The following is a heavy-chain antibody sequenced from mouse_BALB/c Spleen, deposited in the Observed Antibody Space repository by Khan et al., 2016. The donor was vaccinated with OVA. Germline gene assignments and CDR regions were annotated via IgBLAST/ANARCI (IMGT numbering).Heavy chain of an antibody. J-gene: IGHJ3*01. CDR3: VRDGAYSGKDGWFAY. CDR1: GYTFTSYT. Sequence: QIQLVQSGAELARPGASVKMSCKASGYTFTSYTIHWIKLRPGQGLEWIGYINPSNGYTNYNQKFKDKATLTADKSSTTAYMQLSSLTSDDSAVXNAVRDGAYSGKDGWFAYWGQGTLVTVSA. D-gene: IGHD2-12*01. CDR2: INPSNGYT. V-gene: IGHV1-4*01.